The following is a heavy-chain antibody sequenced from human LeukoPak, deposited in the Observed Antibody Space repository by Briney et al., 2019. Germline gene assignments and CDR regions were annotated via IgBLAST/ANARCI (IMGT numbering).Heavy chain of an antibody. V-gene: IGHV4-39*01. D-gene: IGHD2-15*01. Sequence: SETLSPTCTVFGGSISSSSSYWGWIRQRPGKGLEGVGGIYYIGSTYYNPSLKSRVTVSVDTSKNQFSLNLRSVTAADTAVYYCARHHPCSGGNCLRNAFDYWGQGTLVTVSS. CDR3: ARHHPCSGGNCLRNAFDY. CDR2: IYYIGST. CDR1: GGSISSSSSY. J-gene: IGHJ4*02.